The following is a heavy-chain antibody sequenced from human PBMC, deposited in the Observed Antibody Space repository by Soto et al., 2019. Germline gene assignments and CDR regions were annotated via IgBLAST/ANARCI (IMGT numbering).Heavy chain of an antibody. CDR3: AKDSQWGIIPPTHDL. CDR2: INGGDDSK. Sequence: GGSLRLSCAVSGFSFRSSPMSWVRRAPGKGLEWVSGINGGDDSKHYAESVRGRFTITRDNSKNTLLLQMNSLRAEDTAIYYFAKDSQWGIIPPTHDLWGQGTLVTVSA. V-gene: IGHV3-23*01. D-gene: IGHD2-8*01. J-gene: IGHJ5*02. CDR1: GFSFRSSP.